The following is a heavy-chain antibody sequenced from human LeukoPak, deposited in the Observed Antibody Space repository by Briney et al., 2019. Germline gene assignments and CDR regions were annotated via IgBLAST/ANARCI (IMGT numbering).Heavy chain of an antibody. CDR1: GFTFSSYG. D-gene: IGHD3-10*01. V-gene: IGHV3-33*01. CDR2: IWYDGSNK. CDR3: ARDGITMVRGVPHYGMDV. J-gene: IGHJ6*02. Sequence: GGSLRLSCAASGFTFSSYGMHWVRQAPGKGLEWAAVIWYDGSNKYYADSVKGRFTISRDNSKNTLYLQMNSLRAEDTAVYYCARDGITMVRGVPHYGMDVWGQGTTVTVSS.